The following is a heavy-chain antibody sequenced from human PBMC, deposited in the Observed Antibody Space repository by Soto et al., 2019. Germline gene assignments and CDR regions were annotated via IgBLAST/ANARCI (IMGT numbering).Heavy chain of an antibody. D-gene: IGHD3-16*01. V-gene: IGHV1-18*01. J-gene: IGHJ6*02. CDR2: ISPYTGNT. CDR3: VMVDNYVTPTPQDV. CDR1: GYIFVNYG. Sequence: QVQLVQSGDEVKKPGASVKVSCKASGYIFVNYGIDWVRQAPGQGLEWMGWISPYTGNTHSASKVQGRLTMTTDTSMSTAYMDLGSLTSDDTAVYYCVMVDNYVTPTPQDVWGQGTTVTVSS.